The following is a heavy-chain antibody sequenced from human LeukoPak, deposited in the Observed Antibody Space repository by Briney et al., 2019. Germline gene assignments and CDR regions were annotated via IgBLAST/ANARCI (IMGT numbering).Heavy chain of an antibody. V-gene: IGHV4-59*08. J-gene: IGHJ4*02. Sequence: SETLSLTCTVSGGSISSYYWSWIRQPPGKGLEWIGYIYYSGSTKYNPSLKSRVTISVGTSKNQFSLNLGSVTAAGTAVYYCARHLPKWGWDYWGQGTLVTVSS. D-gene: IGHD1-26*01. CDR2: IYYSGST. CDR3: ARHLPKWGWDY. CDR1: GGSISSYY.